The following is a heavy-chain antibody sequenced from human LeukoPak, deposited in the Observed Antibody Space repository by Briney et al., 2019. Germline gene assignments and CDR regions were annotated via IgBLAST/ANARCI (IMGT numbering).Heavy chain of an antibody. Sequence: ASVKVSCKASGYTFTDYYMHWVRQAPGQGLEWMGWINPNSGGTNYAQKFQGRVTMTRDTSISTAYMELTRLRSDDTADYYCASGERVVTAIPGYYFDYWGQGTLVTVSS. J-gene: IGHJ4*02. V-gene: IGHV1-2*02. D-gene: IGHD2-21*02. CDR3: ASGERVVTAIPGYYFDY. CDR2: INPNSGGT. CDR1: GYTFTDYY.